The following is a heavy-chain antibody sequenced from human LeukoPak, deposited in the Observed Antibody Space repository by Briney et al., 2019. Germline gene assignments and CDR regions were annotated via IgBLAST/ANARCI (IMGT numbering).Heavy chain of an antibody. J-gene: IGHJ6*02. Sequence: ASVTVSCKASGGTFSNYAISWVRQAPGQGLEWMGIINPSGGSTAYAQKFQGRVTMTGDTSTSTVYMELSSLRSEDTAVYYCARGSTTVIFLGYYGMDVWGQGTTVTVSS. CDR2: INPSGGST. CDR1: GGTFSNYA. V-gene: IGHV1-46*01. CDR3: ARGSTTVIFLGYYGMDV. D-gene: IGHD4-17*01.